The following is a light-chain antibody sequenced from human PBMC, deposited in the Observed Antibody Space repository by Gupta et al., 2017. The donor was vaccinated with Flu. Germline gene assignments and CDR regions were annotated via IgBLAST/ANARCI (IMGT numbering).Light chain of an antibody. Sequence: QSALTQPPSASGSPGQSVTISCTGTSSDVGGYNYVSWYQQHPGKAPKLIIYEVNKRPSGVPDRFTGSKSGNTASLTVSGLLAEDEADYYCCSYGGSKFFGGGTKLTVL. J-gene: IGLJ2*01. CDR2: EVN. V-gene: IGLV2-8*01. CDR3: CSYGGSKF. CDR1: SSDVGGYNY.